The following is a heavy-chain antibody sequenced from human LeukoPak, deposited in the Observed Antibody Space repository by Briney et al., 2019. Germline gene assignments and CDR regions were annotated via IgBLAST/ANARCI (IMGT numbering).Heavy chain of an antibody. CDR1: GYTFTSYD. J-gene: IGHJ5*02. Sequence: ASVKVSCKASGYTFTSYDINWVRQATGQGLEWMGWMNPNSGNTGYAQKFQGRVTMTRNTSISTAYMELSSLRPEDTAVYYCARGIPQSSGNWFDPWGQGTLVTVSS. CDR2: MNPNSGNT. CDR3: ARGIPQSSGNWFDP. D-gene: IGHD3-10*01. V-gene: IGHV1-8*01.